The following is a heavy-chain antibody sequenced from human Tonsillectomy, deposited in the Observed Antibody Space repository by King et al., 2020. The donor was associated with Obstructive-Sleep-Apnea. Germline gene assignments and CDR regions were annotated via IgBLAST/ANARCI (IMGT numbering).Heavy chain of an antibody. Sequence: QLVQSGGGLVKPGGSLRISCAASGFTFRNAWMSWVRQAPGKGLEWVGRIKSKTDGGTTDYAEPVKGIVHIPREDSKNTLYLQMNSLKTEDTAVYYCTTDRSRYYDSSGYYYDFDYWGQGTLVTVSS. CDR1: GFTFRNAW. CDR3: TTDRSRYYDSSGYYYDFDY. D-gene: IGHD3-22*01. CDR2: IKSKTDGGTT. V-gene: IGHV3-15*01. J-gene: IGHJ4*02.